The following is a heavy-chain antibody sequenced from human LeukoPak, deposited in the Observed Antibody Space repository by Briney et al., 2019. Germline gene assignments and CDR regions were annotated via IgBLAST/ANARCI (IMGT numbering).Heavy chain of an antibody. D-gene: IGHD3-22*01. J-gene: IGHJ4*02. V-gene: IGHV3-30*16. CDR2: ISYDGSNK. CDR3: ARVGDSSGYYYFDY. Sequence: PGRTLRLSCAASGFTFSSYAMHWVRQAPGKGLEWVAVISYDGSNKYYADFVKGRFTISSDNSKNTMYLQMNSLRAEDTAVYYCARVGDSSGYYYFDYWGQGTLVTVSS. CDR1: GFTFSSYA.